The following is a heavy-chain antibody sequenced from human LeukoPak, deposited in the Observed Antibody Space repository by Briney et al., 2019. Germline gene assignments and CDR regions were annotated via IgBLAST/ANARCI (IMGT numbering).Heavy chain of an antibody. J-gene: IGHJ4*02. CDR3: AKDPPTTGTTFDN. CDR2: IGGGGVDT. Sequence: PGGSLRRSCAASGFTFSSYAMSWVRQAPGKGLEWVSSIGGGGVDTYHADSVKGRFTISRDNSKNTLYLQMNSLRVEDTAVYYCAKDPPTTGTTFDNWGRGTLVTVSS. D-gene: IGHD1-1*01. CDR1: GFTFSSYA. V-gene: IGHV3-23*01.